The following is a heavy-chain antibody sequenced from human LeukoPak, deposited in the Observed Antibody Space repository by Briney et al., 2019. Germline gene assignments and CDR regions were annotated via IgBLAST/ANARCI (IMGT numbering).Heavy chain of an antibody. J-gene: IGHJ5*02. CDR1: GFTFDDYA. CDR3: AKEITGRVLAYYYDSSGYYFS. D-gene: IGHD3-22*01. V-gene: IGHV3-43*02. Sequence: GGSLRLSCAASGFTFDDYAMHWIRQAPGKGLEWVSLISGDGGSTYYADSVKGRFTISRDNSKNYVYLQMNSLRTEDTVLYYRAKEITGRVLAYYYDSSGYYFSWGQGTLVTVSS. CDR2: ISGDGGST.